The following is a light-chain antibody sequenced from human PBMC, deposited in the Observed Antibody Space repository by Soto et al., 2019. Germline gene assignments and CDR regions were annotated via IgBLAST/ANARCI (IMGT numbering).Light chain of an antibody. V-gene: IGKV3-15*01. J-gene: IGKJ2*01. CDR3: QQYNNWNT. Sequence: EIVMTQSPATLSASPGERATLSCRASQSVSSNLAWYQQKPGQAPRLLIYGASTRATGIPARFSGSGSGTEFTLTISSLQSEDFAVYYCQQYNNWNTFGQGTKLEIK. CDR1: QSVSSN. CDR2: GAS.